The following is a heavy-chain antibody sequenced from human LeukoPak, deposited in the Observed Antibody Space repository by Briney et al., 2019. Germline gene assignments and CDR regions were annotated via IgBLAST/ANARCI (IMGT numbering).Heavy chain of an antibody. J-gene: IGHJ3*02. D-gene: IGHD3-10*01. CDR1: GGSISSYY. V-gene: IGHV4-59*08. Sequence: SETLSLTCTVSGGSISSYYWGWIRQPPGKGLEWIGTIYQSGSTYYNPSLKSRVTISIDTSKSQFSLKLNSVTAADTAVYYCARTYYYGSGSYYDSRDGFDIWGQGTMVTVSS. CDR3: ARTYYYGSGSYYDSRDGFDI. CDR2: IYQSGST.